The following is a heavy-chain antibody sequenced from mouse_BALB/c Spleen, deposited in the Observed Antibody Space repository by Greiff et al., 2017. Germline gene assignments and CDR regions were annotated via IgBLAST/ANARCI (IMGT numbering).Heavy chain of an antibody. CDR3: ARGRGNDNFDY. J-gene: IGHJ2*01. CDR2: ISNLAYSI. CDR1: GFTFSDYG. D-gene: IGHD2-2*01. V-gene: IGHV5-15*02. Sequence: EVKLVESGAGLVQPGGSRKLSCAASGFTFSDYGMAWVRQAPGKGPEWVALISNLAYSICYANTVTGRFTISRENAKNTLYMEMSSLRSEDTAVYYCARGRGNDNFDYWGQGTTLTVSS.